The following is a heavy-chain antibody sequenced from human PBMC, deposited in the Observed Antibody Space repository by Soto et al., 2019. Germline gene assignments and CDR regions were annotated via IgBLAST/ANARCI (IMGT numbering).Heavy chain of an antibody. CDR3: ASVPALSNYTYFDY. CDR1: GYTFTTYA. V-gene: IGHV1-3*01. CDR2: INAGNGNT. D-gene: IGHD1-7*01. J-gene: IGHJ4*02. Sequence: ASVKVSCKASGYTFTTYAMHWVRQAPGQRPEWMGWINAGNGNTRYSQKFQGRVTITRDTSASTAYMELSSLRSEDTAVYYCASVPALSNYTYFDYWGQGTLVPVSS.